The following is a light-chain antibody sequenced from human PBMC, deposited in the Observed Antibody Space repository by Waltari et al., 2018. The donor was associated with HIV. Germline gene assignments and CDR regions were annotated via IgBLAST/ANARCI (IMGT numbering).Light chain of an antibody. J-gene: IGKJ2*01. CDR2: WAS. V-gene: IGKV4-1*01. CDR1: QSLLYTSNNKDY. Sequence: DIVMTQSPESLAVSLGGRATINCRSSQSLLYTSNNKDYLVWYQQKPGQPPKVLISWASTRESGVTDRFSGSGSGTDFTLTISSLQAEDVAVYYCQQYYSTPVTFGQGTKLEIK. CDR3: QQYYSTPVT.